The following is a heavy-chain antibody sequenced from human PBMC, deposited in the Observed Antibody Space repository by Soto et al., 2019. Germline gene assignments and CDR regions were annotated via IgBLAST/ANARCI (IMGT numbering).Heavy chain of an antibody. CDR1: GGTFSSYA. J-gene: IGHJ6*02. V-gene: IGHV1-69*06. Sequence: QVQLVQSGAEVKKPASSVKVSCKASGGTFSSYAISWVRQAPGQGLEWMGVFIPTSATTHYARKFQGRVTITADKATSTAYMDLSRLRSEDTAVYYCARVPTYCSGGTCYERYFYYGMDVWGQGTTVTVSS. CDR2: FIPTSATT. CDR3: ARVPTYCSGGTCYERYFYYGMDV. D-gene: IGHD2-15*01.